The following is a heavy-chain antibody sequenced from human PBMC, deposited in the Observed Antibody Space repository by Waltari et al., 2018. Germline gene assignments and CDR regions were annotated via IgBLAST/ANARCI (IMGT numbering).Heavy chain of an antibody. CDR1: GFPLNTSA. V-gene: IGHV3-21*01. Sequence: EVQLVESGGGLVTPGGSLRLSCASSGFPLNTSAMNWVRQAPGKGLEWVSSISSTSSDIYYADSVKGRFTISRDNAKSSLYLQLNSLRAEDTAVYYCAGGYSSYYGMDVWGQGTTVTVSS. D-gene: IGHD6-13*01. CDR3: AGGYSSYYGMDV. J-gene: IGHJ6*02. CDR2: ISSTSSDI.